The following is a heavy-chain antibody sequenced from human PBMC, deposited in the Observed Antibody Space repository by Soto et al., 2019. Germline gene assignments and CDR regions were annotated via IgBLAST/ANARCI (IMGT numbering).Heavy chain of an antibody. Sequence: SGPTLVNPTQTLTLTCTLSGFSLSTTGVGVSWIRQPPGKALEWVALIYWHDDKRYSPSLKSRLTITKDTSKNQVVLTMTNMDPVDTATYYCAHRGGAAVGLYYFDYWGQGALVTVSS. CDR2: IYWHDDK. V-gene: IGHV2-5*01. CDR3: AHRGGAAVGLYYFDY. CDR1: GFSLSTTGVG. D-gene: IGHD6-13*01. J-gene: IGHJ4*02.